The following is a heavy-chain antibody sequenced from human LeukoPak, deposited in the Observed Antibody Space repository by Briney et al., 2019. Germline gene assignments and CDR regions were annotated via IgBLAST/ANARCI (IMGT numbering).Heavy chain of an antibody. J-gene: IGHJ5*02. CDR3: AKAHDSSGYYLRWFDP. CDR1: GFTFSIYS. V-gene: IGHV3-48*04. D-gene: IGHD3-22*01. CDR2: ISTSSSTI. Sequence: GGSLRLSCAASGFTFSIYSMNWVRQAPGKGLEWVSYISTSSSTIYYADSVKGRFTISRDNAKNSLYLQMNSLRAEDTAVYYCAKAHDSSGYYLRWFDPWGQGTLVTVSS.